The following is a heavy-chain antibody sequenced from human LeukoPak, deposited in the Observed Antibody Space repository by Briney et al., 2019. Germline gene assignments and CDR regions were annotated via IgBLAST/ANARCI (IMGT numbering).Heavy chain of an antibody. CDR2: INPNNGGT. J-gene: IGHJ4*02. CDR1: GYTFTGAY. D-gene: IGHD6-19*01. V-gene: IGHV1-2*02. CDR3: ASGPQWLGQLLY. Sequence: ASVTVSCKASGYTFTGAYIHWVRQAPGQGLEWMGWINPNNGGTNTAQNFKGRVTMTSDTSISTAYMELSRLTSDDTALYYCASGPQWLGQLLYWGQGTQVIVSS.